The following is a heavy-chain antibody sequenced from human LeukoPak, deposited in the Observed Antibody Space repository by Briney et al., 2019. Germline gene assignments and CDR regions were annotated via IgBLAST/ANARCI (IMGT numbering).Heavy chain of an antibody. V-gene: IGHV3-23*01. CDR3: ANEIRPNDY. J-gene: IGHJ4*02. D-gene: IGHD4-17*01. Sequence: GGSLRLSCATSGFSFSSHAMTWVRQAPGKGLEWLSAISISGDDTYYADSVRGRFTISRDNSKNTLYLQMNSLSADDTAMYYCANEIRPNDYWGQGTLVTVSS. CDR1: GFSFSSHA. CDR2: ISISGDDT.